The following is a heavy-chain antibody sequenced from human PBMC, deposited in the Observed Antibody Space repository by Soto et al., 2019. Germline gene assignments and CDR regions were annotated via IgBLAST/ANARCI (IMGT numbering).Heavy chain of an antibody. CDR3: TRHGPYDGFDY. D-gene: IGHD3-3*01. Sequence: QVQLQESGPRLMKPSETLSLTCSVSGASIINGGYYWAWIRQSPGEGLEWIGSMLYTGNTFYKPSLRSRATLSADTSRNQFSLRLDSVTATDSAIYYCTRHGPYDGFDYWGQGTLISVSS. CDR1: GASIINGGYY. V-gene: IGHV4-39*01. J-gene: IGHJ4*02. CDR2: MLYTGNT.